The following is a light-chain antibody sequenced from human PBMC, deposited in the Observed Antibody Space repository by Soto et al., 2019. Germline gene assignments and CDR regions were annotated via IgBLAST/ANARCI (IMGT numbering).Light chain of an antibody. J-gene: IGKJ4*01. CDR2: DAS. CDR1: QSVSSY. Sequence: EIVLTQSPVTLSLSPGERATLSCRASQSVSSYLAWYQQKPGQAPRLLIYDASNRATGIPPRFSGSGSGTDFTLTISSLEPGDFAVYYCQQRSTWPSTFGGGTEVEIK. V-gene: IGKV3-11*01. CDR3: QQRSTWPST.